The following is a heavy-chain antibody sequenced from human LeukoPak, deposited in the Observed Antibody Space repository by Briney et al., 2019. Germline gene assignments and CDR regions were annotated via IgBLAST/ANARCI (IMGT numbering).Heavy chain of an antibody. CDR1: GFTFSSYA. Sequence: PGGSLRLPCAASGFTFSSYAMSWVRQAPGKGLEWVSVISGSGDSTYYADSVKGRFTISRDNSENTLYLQMNSLRAEDTAVYYCAKGPFGSGNYYNFDYWGQGTLVTVSS. CDR3: AKGPFGSGNYYNFDY. D-gene: IGHD3-10*01. V-gene: IGHV3-23*01. J-gene: IGHJ4*02. CDR2: ISGSGDST.